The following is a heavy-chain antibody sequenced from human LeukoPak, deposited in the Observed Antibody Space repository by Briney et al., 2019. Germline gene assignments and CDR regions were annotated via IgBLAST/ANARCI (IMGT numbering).Heavy chain of an antibody. J-gene: IGHJ5*02. Sequence: PGGSLRLSCAASGFTFSSYSMNWVRQAPGKGLEWVSYISSSSSTIYYADSVKGRFTVSRDNAKNLLYLQMNSLRAEDTAVYYCVRDSPASPLGAWGQGTLVTVSS. D-gene: IGHD3-16*01. CDR2: ISSSSSTI. CDR1: GFTFSSYS. V-gene: IGHV3-48*01. CDR3: VRDSPASPLGA.